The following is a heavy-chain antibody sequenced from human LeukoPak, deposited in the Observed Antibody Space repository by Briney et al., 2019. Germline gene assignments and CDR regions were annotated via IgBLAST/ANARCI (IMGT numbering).Heavy chain of an antibody. D-gene: IGHD6-13*01. CDR2: ISRTGNSI. J-gene: IGHJ4*02. CDR3: ARGPYSSNWYVDY. Sequence: GGSLRLSCAASGFTLSSYEMNWVRLAPGKGLEWISFISRTGNSIYYADSVKGRFTISRVSAKNSLYLQMNSLRAEDTAVYYCARGPYSSNWYVDYWGQGTLVTVAS. V-gene: IGHV3-48*03. CDR1: GFTLSSYE.